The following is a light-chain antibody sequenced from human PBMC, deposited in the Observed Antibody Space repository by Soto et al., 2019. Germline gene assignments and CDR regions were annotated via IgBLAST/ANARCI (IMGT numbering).Light chain of an antibody. CDR2: GAS. V-gene: IGKV3-15*01. CDR3: QQYNNWPHT. CDR1: QSVSSN. Sequence: EIVMTQSPATLSVSPGERATLSCRASQSVSSNLAWHQQKPGQAPRLLMYGASTRATGIPARFSGSGSGTEFTLTISRLQSVDFAVYYCQQYNNWPHTFGQGTKLEIK. J-gene: IGKJ2*01.